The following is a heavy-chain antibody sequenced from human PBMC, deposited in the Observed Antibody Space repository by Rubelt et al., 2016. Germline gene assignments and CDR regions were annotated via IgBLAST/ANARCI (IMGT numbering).Heavy chain of an antibody. Sequence: QVQLQQWGAGLLKPSETLSLTCAVYGGSFSGYYWSWIRQPPGKGLEWIGEINHSGSTNYNPSLKSRVTISIDTSKKQFSLKLSLVTAAYTALYYCARLKREQRVENYYYAMDVWGQGTTVTVSS. CDR3: ARLKREQRVENYYYAMDV. D-gene: IGHD1/OR15-1a*01. CDR2: INHSGST. V-gene: IGHV4-34*01. CDR1: GGSFSGYY. J-gene: IGHJ6*02.